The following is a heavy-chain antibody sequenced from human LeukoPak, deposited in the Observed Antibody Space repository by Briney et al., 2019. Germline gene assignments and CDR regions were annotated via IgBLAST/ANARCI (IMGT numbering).Heavy chain of an antibody. D-gene: IGHD3-10*01. CDR2: IRYDGSNK. Sequence: PGGSLRLSCAASGFTFSSYGMHWVRQAPGKGLEWVAFIRYDGSNKYYADSVKGRFTISRDNSKNTLYLQMNSLRAEDTAVYYCAKDRLQWFGELLPPYYFDYWGQGTLVTVSS. J-gene: IGHJ4*02. V-gene: IGHV3-30*02. CDR1: GFTFSSYG. CDR3: AKDRLQWFGELLPPYYFDY.